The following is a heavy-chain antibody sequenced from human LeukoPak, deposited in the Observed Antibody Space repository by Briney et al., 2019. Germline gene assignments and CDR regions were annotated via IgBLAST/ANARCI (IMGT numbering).Heavy chain of an antibody. CDR3: ARGRITMVRGVNY. D-gene: IGHD3-10*01. J-gene: IGHJ4*02. V-gene: IGHV1-2*02. Sequence: ASVKVSCKASGYTFTGYYMHWVRQAPGQGLEGMGWINPNSGGTNYAQKFQGRGTMTRDTSISTAYMELSRLRSDHTAVYYYARGRITMVRGVNYWGQGTLVTVSS. CDR1: GYTFTGYY. CDR2: INPNSGGT.